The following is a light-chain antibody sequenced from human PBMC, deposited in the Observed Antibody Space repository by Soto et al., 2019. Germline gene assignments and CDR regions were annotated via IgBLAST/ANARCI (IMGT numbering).Light chain of an antibody. CDR3: QQLNSYPYT. V-gene: IGKV1-9*01. CDR2: AAS. CDR1: QGISSY. Sequence: IPLTQSPFSLSASVGDRVTITCRASQGISSYLAWYQQKPGKAPKLLIYAASNLQSGVPSRFSGSGSGTDFTLTISSLQPEDFATYYCQQLNSYPYTFGQGTKLEIK. J-gene: IGKJ2*01.